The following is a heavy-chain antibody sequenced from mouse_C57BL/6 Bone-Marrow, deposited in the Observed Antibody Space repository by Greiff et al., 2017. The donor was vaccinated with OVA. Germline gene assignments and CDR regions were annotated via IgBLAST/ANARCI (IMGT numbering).Heavy chain of an antibody. CDR2: ISSGGSYT. D-gene: IGHD1-1*02. J-gene: IGHJ4*01. CDR3: ARRRIWSMDY. Sequence: EVQLVASGGDLVKPGGSLKLSCAASGFTFSSYGMSWVRQTPDKRLEWVATISSGGSYTYYPDSVKGRFPISRDNAKNTLYLQMSSLKSEDTAMYYCARRRIWSMDYWGQGTSVTVSS. CDR1: GFTFSSYG. V-gene: IGHV5-6*01.